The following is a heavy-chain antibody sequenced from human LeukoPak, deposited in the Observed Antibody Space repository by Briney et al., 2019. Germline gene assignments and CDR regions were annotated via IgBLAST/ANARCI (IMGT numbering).Heavy chain of an antibody. J-gene: IGHJ4*02. CDR1: GGSITTNY. CDR2: IYTGGST. V-gene: IGHV4-4*07. CDR3: ARGGRDGYNFY. D-gene: IGHD5-24*01. Sequence: PSETLSLTCTVSGGSITTNYWSWIRQPAGKGLEWIGRIYTGGSTNYNPSLKSRVTMSVDTSKSQFSLKLNSVTAADTAVYYCARGGRDGYNFYWGQGTLVTVSS.